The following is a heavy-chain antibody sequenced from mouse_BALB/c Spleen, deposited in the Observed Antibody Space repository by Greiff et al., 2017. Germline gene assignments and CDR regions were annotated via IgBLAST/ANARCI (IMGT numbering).Heavy chain of an antibody. J-gene: IGHJ4*01. D-gene: IGHD2-3*01. CDR3: AREGYWDYAMDY. Sequence: EVMLVESGGGLVKPGGSLKLSCAASGFTFSSYTMSWVRQTPEKRLEWVATISSGGGNTYYPDSVKGRFTISRDNAKNNLYLQMSSLRSEDTALYYCAREGYWDYAMDYWGQGTSVTVSS. CDR2: ISSGGGNT. V-gene: IGHV5-9*03. CDR1: GFTFSSYT.